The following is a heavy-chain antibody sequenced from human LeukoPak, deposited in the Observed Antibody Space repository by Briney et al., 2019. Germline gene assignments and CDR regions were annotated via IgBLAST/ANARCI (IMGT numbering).Heavy chain of an antibody. CDR1: GGSFSGYY. CDR3: ARDYRFWPLLYSSGTSFDY. D-gene: IGHD6-19*01. V-gene: IGHV4-34*01. J-gene: IGHJ4*02. Sequence: SETLSLTCAVYGGSFSGYYWSWIRQPPGKGLEWIGEINHSGSTNYNPSLKSRVTISVDTSKNQFSLKLSSVTAADAAVYYCARDYRFWPLLYSSGTSFDYWGQGTLVTVSS. CDR2: INHSGST.